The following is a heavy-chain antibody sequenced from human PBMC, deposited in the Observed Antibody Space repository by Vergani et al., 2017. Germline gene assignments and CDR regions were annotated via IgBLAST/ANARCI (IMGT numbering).Heavy chain of an antibody. V-gene: IGHV3-23*01. J-gene: IGHJ4*02. CDR1: GFTFSSYA. Sequence: EVQLLESGGGLVQPGGSLRLSCAASGFTFSSYAMSWVRQAPGKGLEWVSAISGSGGSTYYADSVEGRFTISRDNSKNTLYLQMNRLRAEDTAVYYCARLDECSGYFPYWGQGTLVTVSS. CDR2: ISGSGGST. D-gene: IGHD3-22*01. CDR3: ARLDECSGYFPY.